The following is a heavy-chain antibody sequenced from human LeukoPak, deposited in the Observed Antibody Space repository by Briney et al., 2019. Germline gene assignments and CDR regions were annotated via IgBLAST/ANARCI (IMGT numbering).Heavy chain of an antibody. CDR3: ARFYGSGRADH. D-gene: IGHD3-10*01. V-gene: IGHV4-59*08. Sequence: SETLSLTCTVSGGSISSYYWSWIRQPPGKGLEWIGSIYYSGSTYYNPSLKSRVTISVDTSKNQFSLKLSSVTAADTAVYYCARFYGSGRADHWGQGTLVTVSS. CDR1: GGSISSYY. J-gene: IGHJ4*02. CDR2: IYYSGST.